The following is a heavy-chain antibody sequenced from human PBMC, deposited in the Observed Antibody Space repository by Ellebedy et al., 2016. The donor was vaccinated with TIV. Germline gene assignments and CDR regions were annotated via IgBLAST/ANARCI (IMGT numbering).Heavy chain of an antibody. V-gene: IGHV4-39*07. D-gene: IGHD2-21*02. Sequence: SETLSLTCTVSGGSISSSSYYWGWIRQPPGKGLEWIGSIYYSGSTYYNPSLKSRVTISVDTSKNRFSLKLNSVTAADTAVYYCAREVKGGRLRVYFFDYWGQGTLVTVSS. CDR1: GGSISSSSYY. CDR2: IYYSGST. CDR3: AREVKGGRLRVYFFDY. J-gene: IGHJ4*02.